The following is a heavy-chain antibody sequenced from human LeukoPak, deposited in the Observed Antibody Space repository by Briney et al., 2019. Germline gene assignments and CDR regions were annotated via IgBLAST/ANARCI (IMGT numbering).Heavy chain of an antibody. CDR3: ATKGNYDILTGYFDY. CDR1: GFTVSSNY. Sequence: GGSLRLSCAASGFTVSSNYMSWVRQAPGKGLEWVSVIYSGGSTYYADFVKGRFTISRDSSKSTLYLQMNSLRAEDTAVYYCATKGNYDILTGYFDYWGQGTLVTVSS. CDR2: IYSGGST. V-gene: IGHV3-53*01. J-gene: IGHJ4*02. D-gene: IGHD3-9*01.